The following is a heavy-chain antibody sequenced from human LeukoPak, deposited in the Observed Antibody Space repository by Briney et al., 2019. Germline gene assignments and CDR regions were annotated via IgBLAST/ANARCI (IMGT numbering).Heavy chain of an antibody. V-gene: IGHV4-4*07. CDR2: IYTSGST. D-gene: IGHD6-6*01. J-gene: IGHJ6*03. CDR3: ARDVRRSSSSSNSYYYYMDV. Sequence: SETLSLTCTVSGGSISNYYWSWIRQPAGKGLEWIGRIYTSGSTNYNPSLKSRVTMSVDTSKNQFSLKLDSVTAADTAVYYCARDVRRSSSSSNSYYYYMDVWGKGTMVTVSS. CDR1: GGSISNYY.